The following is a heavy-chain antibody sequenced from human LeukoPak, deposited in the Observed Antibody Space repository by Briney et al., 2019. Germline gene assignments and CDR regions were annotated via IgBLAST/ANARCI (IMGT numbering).Heavy chain of an antibody. Sequence: PSETLSLTCTVSGGSISGTYYWSWIRQPPGKGLEWIGEINHSGSTNYNPSLKSRVTISVDTSKNQFSLKLSSVTAADTAVYYCARRRTGTHCGWCCYCWGGYYFDYWGQGTLVTVSS. D-gene: IGHD3-16*01. CDR3: ARRRTGTHCGWCCYCWGGYYFDY. CDR2: INHSGST. J-gene: IGHJ4*02. V-gene: IGHV4-34*01. CDR1: GGSISGTYY.